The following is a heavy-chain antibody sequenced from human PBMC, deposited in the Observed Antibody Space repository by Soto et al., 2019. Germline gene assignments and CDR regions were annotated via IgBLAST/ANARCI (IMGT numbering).Heavy chain of an antibody. CDR3: ARDTALFTIHSSSGFDY. Sequence: GGSLRLSCAASGFTFSNYAMHWVRQAPGKGLEWVAVISYDGSNKYYADSVKGRFTISRDNSKNTLYLQMNSLRAEDTAVYYCARDTALFTIHSSSGFDYWGQGTLVTVSS. CDR1: GFTFSNYA. V-gene: IGHV3-30-3*01. CDR2: ISYDGSNK. D-gene: IGHD6-6*01. J-gene: IGHJ4*02.